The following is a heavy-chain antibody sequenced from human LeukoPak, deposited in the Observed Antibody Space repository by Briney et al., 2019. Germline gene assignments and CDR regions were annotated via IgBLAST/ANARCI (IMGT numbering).Heavy chain of an antibody. Sequence: SETLSLTCTVSGGSISSYYWSWIRQPAGKGLEWIGRIHPSGSTNYNPSLRSRVTLSIDTSKNQFSLKLSSVTAADTAVYYCAKDSGYCSDLNCSPRWFFDYWGQGTLVTASS. V-gene: IGHV4-4*07. CDR2: IHPSGST. CDR3: AKDSGYCSDLNCSPRWFFDY. CDR1: GGSISSYY. J-gene: IGHJ4*02. D-gene: IGHD2-15*01.